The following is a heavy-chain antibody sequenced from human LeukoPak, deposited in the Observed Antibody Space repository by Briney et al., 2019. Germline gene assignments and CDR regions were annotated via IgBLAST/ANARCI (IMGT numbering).Heavy chain of an antibody. Sequence: SETLSLTCTVSGGSISSGGYYWSWIRQPPGKGLEWIGYIYHSGSTYYNPSLKSRVTISVDRSKNQFSLKLSSVTAADTAVYYCARGAARPLGAFDIWGQGTIVTVSS. CDR2: IYHSGST. CDR3: ARGAARPLGAFDI. J-gene: IGHJ3*02. CDR1: GGSISSGGYY. V-gene: IGHV4-30-2*01. D-gene: IGHD6-6*01.